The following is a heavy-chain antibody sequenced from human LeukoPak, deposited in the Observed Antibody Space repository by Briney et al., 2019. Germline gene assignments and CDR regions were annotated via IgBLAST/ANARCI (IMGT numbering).Heavy chain of an antibody. Sequence: SETLSLTCSVSGGSISSYYWSWIRQPAGKGLEWIGRIYSSGTITYNPSLQSRVTMSVDTSKNEFFLKMSSVTAADTAVYYCTRDSGTTGEVKFDPWGQGTLVAVSS. CDR1: GGSISSYY. D-gene: IGHD3-10*01. V-gene: IGHV4-4*07. CDR2: IYSSGTI. CDR3: TRDSGTTGEVKFDP. J-gene: IGHJ5*02.